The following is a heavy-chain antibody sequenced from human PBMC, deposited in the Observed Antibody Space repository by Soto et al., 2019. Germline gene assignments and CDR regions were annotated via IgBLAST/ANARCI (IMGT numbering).Heavy chain of an antibody. Sequence: SETLSLTCAVYGGSFSGLYCSWIRQPPGKGLEWIGEINHSGSTNYNPSLKSRVTISVDTSKNQFSLKLSSVTAADTAVYYCAKGRNHYIDYFNYWGQGALVTVSS. CDR3: AKGRNHYIDYFNY. CDR2: INHSGST. J-gene: IGHJ4*02. CDR1: GGSFSGLY. D-gene: IGHD4-4*01. V-gene: IGHV4-34*01.